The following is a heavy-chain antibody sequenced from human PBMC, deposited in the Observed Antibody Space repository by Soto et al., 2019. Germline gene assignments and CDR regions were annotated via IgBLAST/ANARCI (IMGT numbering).Heavy chain of an antibody. CDR2: INHSGST. CDR1: VGSFSCYY. V-gene: IGHV4-34*01. CDR3: ARGRFRGDYRLWY. D-gene: IGHD4-17*01. J-gene: IGHJ4*02. Sequence: SETLSLTCAVYVGSFSCYYWSWIRQPPGKWLEWIGEINHSGSTNXXPSLKSRVXISVDTSKNQFXLKLSXFTSADTAVNYCARGRFRGDYRLWYWRQGTLVTVSS.